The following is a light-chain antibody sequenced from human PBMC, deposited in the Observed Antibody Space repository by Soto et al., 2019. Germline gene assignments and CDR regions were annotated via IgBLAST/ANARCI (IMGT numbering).Light chain of an antibody. J-gene: IGLJ1*01. CDR3: QLWDTISDRYV. CDR1: RVGTES. Sequence: SYELTQPPSVSVAPGQTAMITCGGGRVGTESVHWYQQKPGQAPVLVVYDDSNRPSGIPERFSGSDSANTATLTITRVAAGDEADYYCQLWDTISDRYVFGTGTKVTVL. CDR2: DDS. V-gene: IGLV3-21*02.